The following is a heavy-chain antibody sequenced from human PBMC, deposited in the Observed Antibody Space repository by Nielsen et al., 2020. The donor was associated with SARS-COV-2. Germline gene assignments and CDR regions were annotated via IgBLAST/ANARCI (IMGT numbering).Heavy chain of an antibody. J-gene: IGHJ4*02. CDR3: ARLSNFWSGYNDY. CDR2: IKQDGSEK. Sequence: GESLKISCAASGFTFNAYAMHWVRQAPGKGLEWVANIKQDGSEKYYVDSVKGRFTISRDNSNNTLFLQMDSLTADDTAVYFCARLSNFWSGYNDYWGQGTLVIVSS. CDR1: GFTFNAYA. D-gene: IGHD3-3*01. V-gene: IGHV3-7*02.